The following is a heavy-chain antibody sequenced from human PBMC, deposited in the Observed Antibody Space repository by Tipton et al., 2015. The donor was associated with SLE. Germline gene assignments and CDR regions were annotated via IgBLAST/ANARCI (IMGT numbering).Heavy chain of an antibody. CDR2: MTGSGGRT. CDR1: GFTFRSYA. CDR3: AKYRVQVGATENCDG. D-gene: IGHD1-26*01. V-gene: IGHV3-23*01. J-gene: IGHJ4*02. Sequence: SLRLSCAASGFTFRSYAMSWVRQAPGKGLEWVSGMTGSGGRTYFADSVKGRFTISRDNSKNTLYLQMSSLRVEDTAVYYCAKYRVQVGATENCDGWGQVTLVTVSS.